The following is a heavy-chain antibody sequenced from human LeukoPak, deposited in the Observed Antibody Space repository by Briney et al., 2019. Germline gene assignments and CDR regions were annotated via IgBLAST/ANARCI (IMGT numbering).Heavy chain of an antibody. V-gene: IGHV4-39*02. Sequence: PSETLSLTCTVSGGSISSSSYYWGWIRQPPGKGLEWFASIYYSGSTYYNPSPKSRVTLSVDTSQNQFSLKLSSVTAADTAVYYCARDITMVRGVKGAYSGQGTLVTASS. J-gene: IGHJ1*01. CDR1: GGSISSSSYY. D-gene: IGHD3-10*01. CDR2: IYYSGST. CDR3: ARDITMVRGVKGAY.